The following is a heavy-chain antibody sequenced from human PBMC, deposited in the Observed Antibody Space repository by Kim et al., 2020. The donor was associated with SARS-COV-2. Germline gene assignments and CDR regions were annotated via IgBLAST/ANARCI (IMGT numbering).Heavy chain of an antibody. Sequence: GEACGFTCRRRHRTWVGQAPGKGLEWVAAISGSRGSTSYADSVKGRFTISRDNSKSTLYLQMNSLRAEDTALYYCAKDQGRGLLAIFDNW. CDR2: ISGSRGST. CDR1: GFTCRRRH. V-gene: IGHV3-23*01. D-gene: IGHD2-21*01. CDR3: AKDQGRGLLAIFDN. J-gene: IGHJ3*02.